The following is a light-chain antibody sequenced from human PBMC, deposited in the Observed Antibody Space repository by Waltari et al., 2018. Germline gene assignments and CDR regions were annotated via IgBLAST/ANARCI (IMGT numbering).Light chain of an antibody. Sequence: QSALTQPRSVSGSPGPSVTISCTGTTSDVGGYDYVSWYQQHPGEAPKLIIYDVSKWPSGVPDRFSGSKSGNTASLTISGLQAEDEADYYCCSYAGSYTFVFGSATQVSVL. CDR3: CSYAGSYTFV. V-gene: IGLV2-11*01. CDR2: DVS. CDR1: TSDVGGYDY. J-gene: IGLJ1*01.